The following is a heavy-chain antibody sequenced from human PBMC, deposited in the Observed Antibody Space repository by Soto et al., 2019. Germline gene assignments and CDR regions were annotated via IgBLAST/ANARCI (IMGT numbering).Heavy chain of an antibody. Sequence: SATLSLTRSFSGGTVAGGHWWRQVRQSPGGGLGWIGIVYPHGDSNFIASLQSRVTISGDNSNNQVYLRVNSLTAADTAVYFCARGIVTAGGNNYFDPWGPGTLVPVSS. V-gene: IGHV4-4*02. CDR2: VYPHGDS. CDR3: ARGIVTAGGNNYFDP. J-gene: IGHJ5*02. D-gene: IGHD2-21*02. CDR1: GGTVAGGHW.